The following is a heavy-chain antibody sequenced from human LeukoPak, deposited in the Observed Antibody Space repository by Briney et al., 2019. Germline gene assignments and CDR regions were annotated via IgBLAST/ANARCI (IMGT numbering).Heavy chain of an antibody. CDR2: ISGSGGST. J-gene: IGHJ4*02. Sequence: PGGSLRLFCAASGFTFSSYAMSWVRQAPGKGLEWVSAISGSGGSTYYADSVKGRFTISRDNSKNTLYLQMNSLRAEDTAVYYCAKEGDIVVVPAAPPDYWGQGTLVTVSS. V-gene: IGHV3-23*01. CDR1: GFTFSSYA. D-gene: IGHD2-2*01. CDR3: AKEGDIVVVPAAPPDY.